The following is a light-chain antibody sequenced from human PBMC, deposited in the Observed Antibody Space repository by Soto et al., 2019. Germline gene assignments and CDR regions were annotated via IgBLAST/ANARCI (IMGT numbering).Light chain of an antibody. CDR1: QSVRSN. V-gene: IGKV3-15*01. Sequence: EIVMTQSPATLSVSPGERATLSCRASQSVRSNLAWYQQKPDQAPRLLIYGASTRATGIPARFSGSGSGTDFTLTISSLQSEDFAVYYCQQYNNWPYTFGQGTKLEIK. CDR2: GAS. J-gene: IGKJ2*01. CDR3: QQYNNWPYT.